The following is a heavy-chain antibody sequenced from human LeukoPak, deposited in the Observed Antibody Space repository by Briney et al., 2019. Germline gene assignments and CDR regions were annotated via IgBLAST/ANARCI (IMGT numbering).Heavy chain of an antibody. CDR1: RFTFSSYS. Sequence: GGSLRLSCAASRFTFSSYSMNWVRQAPGKGLEWVSSISSSSSYIYYADSVKGRFTISRDNAKNSLYLQMNSLRAEDTAVYYCARGPSGYHNTGGQGTLVTVSS. D-gene: IGHD5-12*01. CDR3: ARGPSGYHNT. V-gene: IGHV3-21*01. CDR2: ISSSSSYI. J-gene: IGHJ4*02.